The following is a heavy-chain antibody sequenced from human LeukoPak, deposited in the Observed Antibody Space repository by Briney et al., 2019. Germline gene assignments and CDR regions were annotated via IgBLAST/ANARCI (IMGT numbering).Heavy chain of an antibody. CDR3: ASPDIGNYVWGKKDAFDI. V-gene: IGHV4-39*01. Sequence: PSETLSLTCTVSGGSISSSSYYWGWIRQPPGKGLEWIGSIYYSGSTYYNPSLKSRVTISVDTSKNQFSLKLSSVTAADTAVYYCASPDIGNYVWGKKDAFDIWGQGTMVTVSS. CDR2: IYYSGST. CDR1: GGSISSSSYY. J-gene: IGHJ3*02. D-gene: IGHD3-16*01.